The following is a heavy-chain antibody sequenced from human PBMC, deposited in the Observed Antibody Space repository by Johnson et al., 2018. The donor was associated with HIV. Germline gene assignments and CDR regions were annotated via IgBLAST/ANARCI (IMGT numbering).Heavy chain of an antibody. V-gene: IGHV3-7*05. CDR3: ARRPNHDILTGKGGAFDI. J-gene: IGHJ3*02. D-gene: IGHD3-9*01. CDR1: GFTFSSFW. Sequence: MQLVESGGGVVQPGRSLRLSCAASGFTFSSFWMTWVRQAPGKGLEWVANIKQDGSEKYYVDSVKGRFTISRDNAKNSLYLQMNSLRAEDTALYYCARRPNHDILTGKGGAFDIWGQGTMVTVSS. CDR2: IKQDGSEK.